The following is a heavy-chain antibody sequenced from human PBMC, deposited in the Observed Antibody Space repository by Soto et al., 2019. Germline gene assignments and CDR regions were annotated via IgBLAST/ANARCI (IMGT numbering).Heavy chain of an antibody. J-gene: IGHJ4*02. CDR2: INVYNGNT. Sequence: AASVKVSCKASGYTFTSNSIGWVRQAPGQGLEWMGWINVYNGNTKYAQQLQGRVTWTTDTSTSTAYMDLRSLRSDDTAVYYCARISSASSGWFPDYWGQGTLVTVSS. CDR1: GYTFTSNS. D-gene: IGHD6-19*01. V-gene: IGHV1-18*04. CDR3: ARISSASSGWFPDY.